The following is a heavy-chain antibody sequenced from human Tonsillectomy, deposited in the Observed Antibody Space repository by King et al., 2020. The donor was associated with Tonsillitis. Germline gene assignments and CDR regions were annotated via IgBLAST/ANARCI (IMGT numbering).Heavy chain of an antibody. D-gene: IGHD3-16*01. CDR1: GGSISNSSYY. CDR3: ARHVGDTANGGDGLDY. Sequence: LQLQESGPGLVKPSETLSLTCTVSGGSISNSSYYWGWIRQPPGKGLEWIGSIYYSGSTYYNPSLKRRVTISVDTSKNQFSLKLSSVTAADTAVYYCARHVGDTANGGDGLDYWGQGTLGTVSS. CDR2: IYYSGST. J-gene: IGHJ4*02. V-gene: IGHV4-39*07.